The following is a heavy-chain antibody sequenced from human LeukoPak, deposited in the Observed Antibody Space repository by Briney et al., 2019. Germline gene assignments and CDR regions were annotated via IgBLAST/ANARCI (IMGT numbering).Heavy chain of an antibody. V-gene: IGHV3-11*01. CDR1: GFSFSDYY. CDR3: ARERSGSYGQFDI. J-gene: IGHJ4*02. CDR2: LSSSGSDI. D-gene: IGHD1-26*01. Sequence: GGSLRLSCPASGFSFSDYYMSWIRQAPGKGLEWVSCLSSSGSDIYYANSVKGRLTISRDNAKKSLYQQMNSLRAEDTAVYYCARERSGSYGQFDIWGQGTLVTVSS.